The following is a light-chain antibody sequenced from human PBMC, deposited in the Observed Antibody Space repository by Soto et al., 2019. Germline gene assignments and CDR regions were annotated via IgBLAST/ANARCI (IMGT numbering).Light chain of an antibody. CDR3: SSYAGSYRV. J-gene: IGLJ1*01. CDR2: EVS. CDR1: TTDVGGYNY. Sequence: QSVLTQPASVSGSPGQSITISCTGTTTDVGGYNYVSWYQQHPDKAPKLIIYEVSNRPSGVSNRFSGSKSGNTASLTISGLQAEDEADYYCSSYAGSYRVFGTGTKVTAL. V-gene: IGLV2-14*01.